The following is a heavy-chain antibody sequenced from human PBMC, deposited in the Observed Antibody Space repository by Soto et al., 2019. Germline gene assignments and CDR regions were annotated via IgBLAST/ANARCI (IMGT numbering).Heavy chain of an antibody. D-gene: IGHD3-16*01. V-gene: IGHV4-59*01. Sequence: SENLSLTCTVSGASMNNYYGSWVRQPPGKGLEWIGYMFYSGGSNSNPSLKGRVTISVDTSKNQISLKLTSVTAADTAVYYCVRSGHSFGGVMWGQGTLVTVSS. CDR3: VRSGHSFGGVM. CDR1: GASMNNYY. J-gene: IGHJ4*02. CDR2: MFYSGGS.